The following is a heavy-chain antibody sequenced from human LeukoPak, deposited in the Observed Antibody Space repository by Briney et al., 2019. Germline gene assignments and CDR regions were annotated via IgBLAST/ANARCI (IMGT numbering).Heavy chain of an antibody. CDR2: INHSGST. CDR1: GGSFSGYY. CDR3: ARRSPSPSGRRY. D-gene: IGHD3-10*01. V-gene: IGHV4-34*01. J-gene: IGHJ4*02. Sequence: MPSETLSLTCAVYGGSFSGYYWSWIRQPPGKGLEWIGEINHSGSTNYNPSLKSRVSISGDTSKNQISLELASVTAADTAVYYCARRSPSPSGRRYWGQGTQVPVSS.